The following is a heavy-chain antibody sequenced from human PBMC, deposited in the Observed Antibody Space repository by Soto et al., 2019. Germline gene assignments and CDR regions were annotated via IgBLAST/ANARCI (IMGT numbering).Heavy chain of an antibody. Sequence: PGGSLRLSCAASGFTFSGYSMSWIRQAPGKGLEWVAYISIGGTVYYADSLKGRLTISRDNSKNSLYVQMKSLRVEDTAVYYCARVTIALGFDYWGQGTLVTVSS. CDR3: ARVTIALGFDY. CDR2: ISIGGTV. D-gene: IGHD2-21*01. CDR1: GFTFSGYS. V-gene: IGHV3-11*01. J-gene: IGHJ4*02.